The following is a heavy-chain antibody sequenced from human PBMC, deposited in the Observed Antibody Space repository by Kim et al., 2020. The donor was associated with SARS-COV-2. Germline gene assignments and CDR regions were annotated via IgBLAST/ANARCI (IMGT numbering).Heavy chain of an antibody. CDR1: GFTFSSYS. Sequence: GGSLRLSCAASGFTFSSYSMNWVRQAPGKGLEWVSYISSSSSTIYYADSVKGRFTISRDNAKNSLYLQMNSLRAEDTAVYYCARDAGLYYYDSSGYYTRRDAFDIWGQGTMVTVSS. D-gene: IGHD3-22*01. CDR3: ARDAGLYYYDSSGYYTRRDAFDI. CDR2: ISSSSSTI. V-gene: IGHV3-48*04. J-gene: IGHJ3*02.